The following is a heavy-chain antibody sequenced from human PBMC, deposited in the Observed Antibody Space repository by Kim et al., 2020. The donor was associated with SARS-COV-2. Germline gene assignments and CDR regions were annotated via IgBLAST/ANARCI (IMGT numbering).Heavy chain of an antibody. D-gene: IGHD3-10*01. CDR3: ARGRGSPPGGDY. Sequence: ASVKVSCKASGYTFTGYYIHWVRQAPGQGLEWMGWIYPNSGGTNYAQKFQGRVTMTRDTSISTAYMELSRLRSDDTAVYYCARGRGSPPGGDYWGQGTLVTVSS. CDR2: IYPNSGGT. J-gene: IGHJ4*02. V-gene: IGHV1-2*02. CDR1: GYTFTGYY.